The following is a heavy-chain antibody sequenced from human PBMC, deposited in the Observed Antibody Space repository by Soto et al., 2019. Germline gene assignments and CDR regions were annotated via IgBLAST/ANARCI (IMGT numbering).Heavy chain of an antibody. CDR1: GFTFSSYA. V-gene: IGHV3-23*01. D-gene: IGHD6-6*01. J-gene: IGHJ4*02. CDR2: ISGSDDST. CDR3: AKRSSSSTFDY. Sequence: EVQLLESGGGLVQPGESLRLSCAASGFTFSSYAMSWVRQAPGKGLEWVSVISGSDDSTYYAYSVKGRFTISRYNSKNTLYLQMNSWRAEETAVYYCAKRSSSSTFDYWGQGTLVTVSS.